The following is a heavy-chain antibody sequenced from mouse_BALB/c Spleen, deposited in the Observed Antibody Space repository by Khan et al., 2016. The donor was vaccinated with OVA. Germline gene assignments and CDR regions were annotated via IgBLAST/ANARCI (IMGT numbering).Heavy chain of an antibody. D-gene: IGHD1-1*01. Sequence: EVELVESGGGLVQPGGSLKLSCAASGFTFSSYTMSWVRQTPEKWLEWVAFISHGGSRTYYPDTVKGRFTSSRDNAKNPLYLQMSSLKSEDTAMYYCARPSTTEYDYGMDYWGQGTSVTVSS. V-gene: IGHV5-12-2*01. CDR1: GFTFSSYT. J-gene: IGHJ4*01. CDR3: ARPSTTEYDYGMDY. CDR2: ISHGGSRT.